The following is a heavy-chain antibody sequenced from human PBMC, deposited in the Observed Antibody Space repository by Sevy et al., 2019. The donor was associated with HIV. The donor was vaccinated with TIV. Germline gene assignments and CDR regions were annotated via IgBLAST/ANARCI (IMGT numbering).Heavy chain of an antibody. CDR2: ISYDGTNK. V-gene: IGHV3-30*18. D-gene: IGHD2-2*01. CDR3: AKDNCISTSCYNYYYYGMDV. CDR1: VFTFSSYG. Sequence: GGSLRLSCAASVFTFSSYGMHWVRQAPGKGLEWVAVISYDGTNKYYADSVKGRFTISRDNSKNTLYLQMNILRDEDTAVYYCAKDNCISTSCYNYYYYGMDVWGQGTTVTVSS. J-gene: IGHJ6*02.